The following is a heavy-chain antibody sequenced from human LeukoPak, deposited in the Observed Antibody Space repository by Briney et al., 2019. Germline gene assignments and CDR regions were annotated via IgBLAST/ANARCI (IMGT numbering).Heavy chain of an antibody. V-gene: IGHV3-30*18. CDR2: ISYDGSNK. Sequence: PGGSLRLSCAASEFTFSSYGMHWVRQAPGKGLEWVAVISYDGSNKYYADSVKGRFTISRDNSKNTLYLQMNSLRAEDTAVYYCAKGMKNIVVVPGLSYYYYGMDVWGQGTTVTVSS. CDR1: EFTFSSYG. J-gene: IGHJ6*02. D-gene: IGHD2-2*01. CDR3: AKGMKNIVVVPGLSYYYYGMDV.